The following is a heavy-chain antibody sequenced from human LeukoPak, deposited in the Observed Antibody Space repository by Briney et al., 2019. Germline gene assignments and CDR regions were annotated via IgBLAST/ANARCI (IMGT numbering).Heavy chain of an antibody. J-gene: IGHJ6*02. V-gene: IGHV4-59*08. CDR2: IYYSGNT. CDR1: GGSISKYY. CDR3: ARCSRGTSVGMDV. D-gene: IGHD1-1*01. Sequence: PSETLSLTCSVSGGSISKYYWTWIRQPPGKGLEWIGYIYYSGNTNYNPSPKSRVTISLDTSKNQLSLKLTSVTAADTAVYYCARCSRGTSVGMDVWGQGTTVTVSS.